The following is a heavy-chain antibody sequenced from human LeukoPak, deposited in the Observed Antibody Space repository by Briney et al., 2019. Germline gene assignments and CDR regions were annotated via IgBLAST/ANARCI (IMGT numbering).Heavy chain of an antibody. Sequence: GRSLRLSCAASGFTFSDYAMHWVRQAPGKGLEWVAVISKDGSDKYYPGSVRGRFTISRDNSKNTIYLQMDSLRAEDTAIYYCAKDYWWNYDYWGQGTLVTVSS. CDR1: GFTFSDYA. J-gene: IGHJ4*02. D-gene: IGHD1-7*01. V-gene: IGHV3-30-3*01. CDR3: AKDYWWNYDY. CDR2: ISKDGSDK.